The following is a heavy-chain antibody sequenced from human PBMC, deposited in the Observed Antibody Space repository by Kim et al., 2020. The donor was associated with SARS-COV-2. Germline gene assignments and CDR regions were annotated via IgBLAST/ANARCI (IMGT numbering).Heavy chain of an antibody. CDR3: AREWEDRSLVWAYFDY. CDR1: GFTFSDHY. Sequence: GGSLRLSCAASGFTFSDHYMDWVRQAPGKGLEWVGRTRNKANSYTTEYAASVKGRFTISRDDSKNSLYLQMNSLKTEDTAVYYCAREWEDRSLVWAYFDYWGQGTLVTVSS. J-gene: IGHJ4*02. D-gene: IGHD1-26*01. V-gene: IGHV3-72*01. CDR2: TRNKANSYTT.